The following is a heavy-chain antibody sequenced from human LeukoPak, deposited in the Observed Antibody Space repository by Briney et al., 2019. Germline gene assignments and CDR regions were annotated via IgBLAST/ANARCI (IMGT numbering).Heavy chain of an antibody. Sequence: GSSVKVSCKVSGGTFRNYAINWVRQAPGQGLEWMGGIRPFSGTPKDAQKFQGRVTITADESTSTAYMELRSLRSEDTAIYYCARGMATIDGYYYYMDVWGKGTTVTVSS. J-gene: IGHJ6*03. D-gene: IGHD5-24*01. V-gene: IGHV1-69*01. CDR3: ARGMATIDGYYYYMDV. CDR2: IRPFSGTP. CDR1: GGTFRNYA.